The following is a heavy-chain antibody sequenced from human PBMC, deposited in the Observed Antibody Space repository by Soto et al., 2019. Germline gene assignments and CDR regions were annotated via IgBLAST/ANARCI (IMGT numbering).Heavy chain of an antibody. CDR3: ARDHYSGSTVQADY. CDR2: ISYDGSNK. V-gene: IGHV3-30-3*01. Sequence: QVQLVESGGGVVQPGRSLRLSCAASGFTFSSYAMHWVRQAPGKGLEWVAVISYDGSNKYYADSVKGRLTISRDNSKNTLYLQMNSLRAEDTAVYYCARDHYSGSTVQADYWGQGTLVTVSS. J-gene: IGHJ4*02. CDR1: GFTFSSYA. D-gene: IGHD1-26*01.